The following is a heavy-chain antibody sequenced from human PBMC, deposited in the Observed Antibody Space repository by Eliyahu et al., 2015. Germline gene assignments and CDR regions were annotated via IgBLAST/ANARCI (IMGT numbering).Heavy chain of an antibody. D-gene: IGHD3-10*01. CDR3: AGLKWGFGELSPYYFDY. CDR2: IYYSGRT. J-gene: IGHJ4*02. Sequence: QLQLQESGPGLVKPSETLSLTCTVXGGSISSSSYYWGWIRQPPGKGLEWVGGIYYSGRTYYHPSLKSRVTISVDTSKNQFSLKLSSVTAADTAVYYCAGLKWGFGELSPYYFDYWGQGTLVTVSS. CDR1: GGSISSSSYY. V-gene: IGHV4-39*01.